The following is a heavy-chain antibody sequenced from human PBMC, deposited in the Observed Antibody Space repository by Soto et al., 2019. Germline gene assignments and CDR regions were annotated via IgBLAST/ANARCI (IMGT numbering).Heavy chain of an antibody. J-gene: IGHJ4*02. Sequence: GGSLRLSCATSGFTCSNYGIQLVRQAPGKGLEWVAVKWFFVRGGNEYYADSVKGRFAISRDDSKQTAYLEMKSLRAEDTAVYYCGRDPYSGARYYSDLRGQGTQVTVSS. CDR3: GRDPYSGARYYSDL. D-gene: IGHD1-26*01. V-gene: IGHV3-33*01. CDR2: KWFFVRGGNE. CDR1: GFTCSNYG.